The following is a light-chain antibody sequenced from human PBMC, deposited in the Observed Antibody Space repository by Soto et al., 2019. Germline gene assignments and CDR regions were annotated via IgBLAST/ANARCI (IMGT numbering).Light chain of an antibody. CDR2: DAS. CDR1: QDISNY. V-gene: IGKV1-33*01. J-gene: IGKJ3*01. Sequence: DLQMTQSPSSLSASVGDRVTITCQASQDISNYLNWYQQKPGKAPKLVIYDASNLETGVPSRFSGSGSGTDFTFTISSLQPEDIATHYCQHYDTLPSTFGPGTKVDIK. CDR3: QHYDTLPST.